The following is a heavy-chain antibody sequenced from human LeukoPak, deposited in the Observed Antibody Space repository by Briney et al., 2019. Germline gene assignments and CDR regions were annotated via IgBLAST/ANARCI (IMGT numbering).Heavy chain of an antibody. Sequence: VASVKVSCKASGCTFTSYDINWVRQATGQGLEWMGWMNPNSGSTGYAQKFQGRVTITRNTSISTAYTELSGLRSEDTAVYYCARGRSTGYPYYFEYWGQGTLVTVSS. D-gene: IGHD5-12*01. CDR2: MNPNSGST. V-gene: IGHV1-8*03. CDR1: GCTFTSYD. J-gene: IGHJ4*02. CDR3: ARGRSTGYPYYFEY.